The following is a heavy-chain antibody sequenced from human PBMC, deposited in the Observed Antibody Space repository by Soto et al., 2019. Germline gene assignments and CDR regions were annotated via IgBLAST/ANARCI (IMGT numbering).Heavy chain of an antibody. CDR1: GFTFSSYA. CDR2: ISSNGGST. D-gene: IGHD3-16*01. CDR3: ARAGGGTVNWFDP. V-gene: IGHV3-64*01. Sequence: ESGGGLVQPGGSLRLSCAASGFTFSSYAMHWVRQAPGKGLEYVSAISSNGGSTYYANSVKGRFTISRDNSKNTLYLQMGSLRAEDMAVYYCARAGGGTVNWFDPWGQGTLVTVSS. J-gene: IGHJ5*02.